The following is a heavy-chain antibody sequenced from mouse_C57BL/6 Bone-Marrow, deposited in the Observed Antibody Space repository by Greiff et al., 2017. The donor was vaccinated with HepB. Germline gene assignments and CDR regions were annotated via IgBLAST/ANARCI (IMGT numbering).Heavy chain of an antibody. Sequence: VQLQESGPELVKPGASVKISCKASGYAFSSSWMNWVKQRPGKGLEWIGRIYPGDGDTNYNGKFKGKATLTADKSSSTAYMQLSSLTSEDSAVYFCATRGLRGWYFDVWGTGTTVTVSS. D-gene: IGHD2-4*01. CDR2: IYPGDGDT. CDR3: ATRGLRGWYFDV. V-gene: IGHV1-82*01. J-gene: IGHJ1*03. CDR1: GYAFSSSW.